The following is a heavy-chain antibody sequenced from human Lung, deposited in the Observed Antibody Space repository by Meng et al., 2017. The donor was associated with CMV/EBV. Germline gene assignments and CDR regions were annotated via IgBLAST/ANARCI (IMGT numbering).Heavy chain of an antibody. CDR3: ARDRTTGRYFDY. J-gene: IGHJ4*02. Sequence: GQLQEPGPGLGKPSQTLSLTCTVSGGSISSGDYYWSWIRQPPGKGLEWIGYIYYSGSTYYNPSLKSRVTISVDTSKNQFSLKLSSVTAADTAVYYCARDRTTGRYFDYWGQGTLVTVSS. CDR2: IYYSGST. CDR1: GGSISSGDYY. V-gene: IGHV4-30-4*01. D-gene: IGHD4-11*01.